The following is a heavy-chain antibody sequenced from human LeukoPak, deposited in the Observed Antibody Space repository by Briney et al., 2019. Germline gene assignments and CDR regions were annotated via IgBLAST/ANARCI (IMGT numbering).Heavy chain of an antibody. CDR1: GFTFSDYA. CDR3: AKALSYSGYDYYFDF. Sequence: PGGSLRPSCAASGFTFSDYAMSWVRQAPGKGLEWVSVISDGVGTTYYAVSVRGRFTISRDNSKNTLYLQMNSLRAEDTAVYYCAKALSYSGYDYYFDFGGQGTLVTVSS. D-gene: IGHD5-12*01. J-gene: IGHJ4*02. CDR2: ISDGVGTT. V-gene: IGHV3-23*01.